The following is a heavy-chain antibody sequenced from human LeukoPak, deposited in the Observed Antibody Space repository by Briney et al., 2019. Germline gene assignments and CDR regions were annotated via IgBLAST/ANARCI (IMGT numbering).Heavy chain of an antibody. CDR3: ARGARAGYNLEPFDY. D-gene: IGHD5-24*01. CDR2: IYYRGST. V-gene: IGHV4-59*08. Sequence: PSETLSLTCTASGGSMIRYYWSWIRQPPGKGLEWIGYIYYRGSTKYNPSLKSRVTISVDTSKNQFSLKLSSVTAADTAVYYCARGARAGYNLEPFDYWGQGTLVTVSS. J-gene: IGHJ4*02. CDR1: GGSMIRYY.